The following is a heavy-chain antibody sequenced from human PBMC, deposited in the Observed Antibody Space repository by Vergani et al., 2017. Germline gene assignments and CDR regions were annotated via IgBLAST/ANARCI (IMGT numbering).Heavy chain of an antibody. Sequence: EVQLVQSGAEVKKPGESLRISCKGSGYSFTSYWISWVRQMPGKGLEWMGRIDPSDSYTNYSPSFQGRVTISADKSISTAYLQWSSLKASDTAMYYCARDLRGSTMIVVDPTGGFQYWGQGTLVTVSS. J-gene: IGHJ1*01. CDR2: IDPSDSYT. D-gene: IGHD3-22*01. V-gene: IGHV5-10-1*01. CDR3: ARDLRGSTMIVVDPTGGFQY. CDR1: GYSFTSYW.